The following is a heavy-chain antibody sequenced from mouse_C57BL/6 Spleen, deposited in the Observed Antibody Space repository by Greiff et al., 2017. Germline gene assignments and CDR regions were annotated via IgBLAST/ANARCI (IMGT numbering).Heavy chain of an antibody. D-gene: IGHD3-3*01. CDR3: DSGDGDAMEY. V-gene: IGHV14-2*01. J-gene: IGHJ4*01. CDR1: GFNIKDYY. CDR2: IDPEDGET. Sequence: VQLQQSGAELVKPGASVKLSCTASGFNIKDYYMHWVKQRTEQGLEWIGRIDPEDGETKYAPKFPGKATITADTSSNTAYLQLSSLTSEDTAVYYCDSGDGDAMEYWGQGNSVTVSS.